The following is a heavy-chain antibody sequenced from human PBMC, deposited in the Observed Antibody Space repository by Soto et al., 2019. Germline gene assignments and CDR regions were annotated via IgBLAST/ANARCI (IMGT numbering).Heavy chain of an antibody. V-gene: IGHV3-30-3*01. CDR3: ARGAYCGTDCYWYYFDS. Sequence: GGSLRLSCAASGFTFSSYAMHWVRQAPGKGLEWVAVILYDGSNKYYADSVKGRFTISRDNSKNTLSLQMNSLRAEDTAVYYCARGAYCGTDCYWYYFDSWGQGTLVTVSS. J-gene: IGHJ4*02. CDR1: GFTFSSYA. CDR2: ILYDGSNK. D-gene: IGHD2-21*02.